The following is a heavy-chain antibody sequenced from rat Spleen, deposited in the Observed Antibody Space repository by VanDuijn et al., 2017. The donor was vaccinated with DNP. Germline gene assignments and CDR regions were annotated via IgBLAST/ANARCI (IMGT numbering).Heavy chain of an antibody. CDR3: ASPGGTYTY. J-gene: IGHJ3*01. CDR2: ISSGGGKT. Sequence: EVQLVESGGGLVQPGGSLKLSCAASGFTFSNYAMAWVRQAPTKGLEWVASISSGGGKTYYRDSVKGRFTISRDNGKSTLYLQMDSLRSEDTATYYCASPGGTYTYWGQGTLVTVSS. D-gene: IGHD1-4*01. CDR1: GFTFSNYA. V-gene: IGHV5-25*01.